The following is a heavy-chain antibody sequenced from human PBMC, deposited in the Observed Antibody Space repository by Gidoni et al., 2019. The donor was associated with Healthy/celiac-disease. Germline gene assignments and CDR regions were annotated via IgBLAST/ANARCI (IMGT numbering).Heavy chain of an antibody. CDR2: IYSGGST. D-gene: IGHD5-12*01. CDR1: GFTVSSNY. Sequence: EVQLVESGGGLVQPGGSLRLSCAASGFTVSSNYMSWVRQAPGKGLEWVSVIYSGGSTYYADSVKGRFTISRDNSKNTLYLQMNSLRAEDTAVYYCARDGGYSGYDSGAIDYWGQGTLVTVSS. J-gene: IGHJ4*02. V-gene: IGHV3-66*01. CDR3: ARDGGYSGYDSGAIDY.